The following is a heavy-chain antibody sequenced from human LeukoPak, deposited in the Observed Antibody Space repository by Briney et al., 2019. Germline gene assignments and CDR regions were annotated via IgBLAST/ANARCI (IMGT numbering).Heavy chain of an antibody. Sequence: GGSLRLSCAASGFTFSSYAMGWVRQAPGKGLEWVSAISDSGDSTYYADSVKGRFTISRDNSKNTLYLQMNSLRAEDTAVYYCAKDRDGAGGLDLFDYWGQGTLVTVSS. V-gene: IGHV3-23*01. J-gene: IGHJ4*02. CDR3: AKDRDGAGGLDLFDY. CDR1: GFTFSSYA. D-gene: IGHD3-10*01. CDR2: ISDSGDST.